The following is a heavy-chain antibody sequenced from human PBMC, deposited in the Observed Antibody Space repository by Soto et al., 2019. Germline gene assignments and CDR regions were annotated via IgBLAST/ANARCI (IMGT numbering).Heavy chain of an antibody. Sequence: GGSLRPSCAACGFTFSDYYMSWIRQAPGKGLEWVSYISSSGSTIYYADSVKGRFTISRDNAKNSLYLQINSLRAEDTAVYYCARSGYYSNYVLTNWGQGTPVTVS. D-gene: IGHD4-4*01. CDR2: ISSSGSTI. CDR1: GFTFSDYY. J-gene: IGHJ4*02. CDR3: ARSGYYSNYVLTN. V-gene: IGHV3-11*01.